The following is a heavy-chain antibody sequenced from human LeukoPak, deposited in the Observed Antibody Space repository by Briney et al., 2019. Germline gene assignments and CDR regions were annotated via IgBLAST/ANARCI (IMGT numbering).Heavy chain of an antibody. CDR1: GYIFTNYG. J-gene: IGHJ6*02. V-gene: IGHV1-18*01. Sequence: ASVKVSCKASGYIFTNYGISWVRQAPGQGLEWMGWISANNGNTKYAQKLQGRVIMTTDTSTSTAYMELRSLRSDDTAVYYCAREYFYGSGTPYNYGMDVCGQGTTVTVSS. D-gene: IGHD3-10*01. CDR2: ISANNGNT. CDR3: AREYFYGSGTPYNYGMDV.